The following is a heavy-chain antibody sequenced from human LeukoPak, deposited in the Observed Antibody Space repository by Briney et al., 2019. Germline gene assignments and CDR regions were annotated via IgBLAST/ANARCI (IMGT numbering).Heavy chain of an antibody. J-gene: IGHJ4*02. CDR2: IKAKAHGGTI. D-gene: IGHD5-12*01. Sequence: GGSLRLSGAASGFTFSSYGMTWVRQDPGKGLEWVGRIKAKAHGGTIEYAAPVKGRFTISRDNSKNTLYLQMNSLRAEDTAVSYSARGPSGYHNTGGQGTLVTVSS. CDR3: ARGPSGYHNT. V-gene: IGHV3-15*01. CDR1: GFTFSSYG.